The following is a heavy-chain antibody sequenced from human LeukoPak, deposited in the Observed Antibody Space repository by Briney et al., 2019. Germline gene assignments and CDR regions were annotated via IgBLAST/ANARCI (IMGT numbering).Heavy chain of an antibody. CDR3: ATHYYDSSGSPDAFDI. Sequence: GSLRLSCAASGFTFSSYWMHWVRQAPGKGLEWVSAISGSGGSTYYADSVKGRFTISRDNSKNTLYLQMNSLRAEDTAVYYCATHYYDSSGSPDAFDIWGQGTMVTVSS. CDR2: ISGSGGST. V-gene: IGHV3-23*01. D-gene: IGHD3-22*01. J-gene: IGHJ3*02. CDR1: GFTFSSYW.